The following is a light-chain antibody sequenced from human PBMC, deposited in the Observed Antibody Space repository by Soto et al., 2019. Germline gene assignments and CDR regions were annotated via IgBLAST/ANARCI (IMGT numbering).Light chain of an antibody. CDR2: GNS. Sequence: QSALTQPPSVSGAPGQRVTISCTGSSSNIGAGYDVHWYQQLPGTAPKLLIYGNSNRPSGVPDRFSGSKSGTSASLAITVLQAEDEADYYCQSYDSSLSGFYVFGTGTKLTVL. J-gene: IGLJ1*01. CDR3: QSYDSSLSGFYV. CDR1: SSNIGAGYD. V-gene: IGLV1-40*01.